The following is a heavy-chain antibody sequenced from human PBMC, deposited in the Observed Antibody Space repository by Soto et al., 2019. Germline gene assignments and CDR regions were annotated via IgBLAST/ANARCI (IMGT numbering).Heavy chain of an antibody. Sequence: GGSLRLSCAASGFTFDDYGMSWVRQAPGKGLEWVSGINWNGGRTGYADSVKGRFTISRDNAKNSLYLQMNSLRAEDTALYYCTSPNTYDYGLLWGQGTLVTVSS. D-gene: IGHD4-17*01. CDR2: INWNGGRT. CDR3: TSPNTYDYGLL. J-gene: IGHJ4*02. CDR1: GFTFDDYG. V-gene: IGHV3-20*04.